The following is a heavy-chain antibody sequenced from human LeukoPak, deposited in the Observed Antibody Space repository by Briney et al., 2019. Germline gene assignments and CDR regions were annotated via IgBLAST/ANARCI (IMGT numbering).Heavy chain of an antibody. CDR3: AREGYGSRSRDNWLDP. CDR2: IYYSGSP. D-gene: IGHD3-10*01. CDR1: GASVTTSY. V-gene: IGHV4-59*02. J-gene: IGHJ5*02. Sequence: PSETLSLTCTVSGASVTTSYWSWLRQPPGKSLEWIGYIYYSGSPIYSPSLNSRVTISLDTSKNRFSLKLTSVTAADTAVYYCAREGYGSRSRDNWLDPWGQGTLVTVSS.